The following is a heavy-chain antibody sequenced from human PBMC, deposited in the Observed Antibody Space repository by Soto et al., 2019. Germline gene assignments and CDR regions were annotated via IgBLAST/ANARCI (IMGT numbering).Heavy chain of an antibody. CDR2: IYYSGST. CDR1: VGSISSGGYY. J-gene: IGHJ5*02. D-gene: IGHD3-22*01. Sequence: QVQLQESGPGLVKPSQTLSLTCTVSVGSISSGGYYWSWIRQHPGKGLAWIGYIYYSGSTYYTPSLESRVTLSVDTSKNLFSLKLRSVTAAYTAVDYCARGPHSSGYRNNWFDPWGQGTLVTVSS. CDR3: ARGPHSSGYRNNWFDP. V-gene: IGHV4-31*03.